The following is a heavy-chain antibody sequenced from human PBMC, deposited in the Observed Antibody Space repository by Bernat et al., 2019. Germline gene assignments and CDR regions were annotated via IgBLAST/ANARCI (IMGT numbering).Heavy chain of an antibody. CDR1: GFTFNTYA. CDR2: ITSGVGNT. CDR3: AKAPLGSCGGGICYYFDY. V-gene: IGHV3-23*01. J-gene: IGHJ4*02. Sequence: EVQLLQSGGGLVQPGGSLRLSCVASGFTFNTYAMNWVRQAPGKGLEWVSSITSGVGNTYYANSVKGRFTIARDTSKNTLYLQMNSLRAEDAAVYYCAKAPLGSCGGGICYYFDYWGQGALVTVSS. D-gene: IGHD2-15*01.